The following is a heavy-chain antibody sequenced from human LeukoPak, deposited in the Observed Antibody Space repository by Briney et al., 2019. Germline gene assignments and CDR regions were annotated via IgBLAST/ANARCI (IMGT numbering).Heavy chain of an antibody. J-gene: IGHJ6*02. CDR1: GGSISSSSYY. Sequence: SETLSLTCTVSGGSISSSSYYWGWIRQPPGKGLEWIGSIYYSGSTYYNPSLKSRVTISVDTSKNQFSLKLSSVTAADTAVYYCARMVRAPYYYGMDVWGQGTTVTVSS. CDR2: IYYSGST. CDR3: ARMVRAPYYYGMDV. D-gene: IGHD3-10*01. V-gene: IGHV4-39*07.